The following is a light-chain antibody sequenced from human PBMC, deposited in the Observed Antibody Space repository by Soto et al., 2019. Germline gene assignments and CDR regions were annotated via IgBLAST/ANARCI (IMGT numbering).Light chain of an antibody. V-gene: IGKV1-5*01. CDR3: QQYSIYPWT. CDR1: QSISSW. CDR2: DAS. Sequence: DIQRTQSPSTLSASVGDRVTITCRASQSISSWLAWYQQKPGKAPKVLIFDASSLESGVPSRFSGSGSATEFTLTISSLQPDDFATYYCQQYSIYPWTFGQGTKVDIK. J-gene: IGKJ1*01.